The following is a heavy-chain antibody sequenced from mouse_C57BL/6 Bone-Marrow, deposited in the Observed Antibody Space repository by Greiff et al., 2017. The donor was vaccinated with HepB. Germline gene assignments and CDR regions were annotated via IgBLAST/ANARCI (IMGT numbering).Heavy chain of an antibody. V-gene: IGHV5-6*01. Sequence: EVKVVESGGDLVKPGGSLKLSCAASGFTFSSYGMSWVRQTPDKRLEWVATISSGGSYTYYPDSVKGRFTISIDNAKNTLYLQMSSLKSEDTAMYYCASLYYSNYLYYWGQGTTLTVSS. CDR1: GFTFSSYG. CDR3: ASLYYSNYLYY. D-gene: IGHD2-5*01. CDR2: ISSGGSYT. J-gene: IGHJ2*01.